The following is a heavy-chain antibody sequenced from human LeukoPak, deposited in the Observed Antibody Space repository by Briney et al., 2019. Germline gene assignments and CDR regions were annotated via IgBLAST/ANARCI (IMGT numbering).Heavy chain of an antibody. Sequence: GGSLRLSCAASGFTFNNYAMNWVRRAPGKGLEWVSVISGSGGTTYYADSVKGRFTISRDSSKNTLYLQMNSLRAEDTAVYYCAKVSGGGLYYDGMDVWGQGTTVTVSS. D-gene: IGHD1-14*01. CDR2: ISGSGGTT. J-gene: IGHJ6*02. V-gene: IGHV3-23*01. CDR1: GFTFNNYA. CDR3: AKVSGGGLYYDGMDV.